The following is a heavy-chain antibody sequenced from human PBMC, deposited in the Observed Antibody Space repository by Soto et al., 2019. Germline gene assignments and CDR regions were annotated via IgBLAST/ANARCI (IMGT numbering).Heavy chain of an antibody. CDR1: GGSFSGYY. CDR2: INHSGST. J-gene: IGHJ6*02. V-gene: IGHV4-34*01. D-gene: IGHD6-13*01. Sequence: SETLSLTCAVYGGSFSGYYWSWIRQPPGKGLEWIGEINHSGSTNYNPSLKSRVTISVDTSKNQFSLKLSSVTAADTAVYYCASYLSSWSYYYGMDVWGQGTTVTVSS. CDR3: ASYLSSWSYYYGMDV.